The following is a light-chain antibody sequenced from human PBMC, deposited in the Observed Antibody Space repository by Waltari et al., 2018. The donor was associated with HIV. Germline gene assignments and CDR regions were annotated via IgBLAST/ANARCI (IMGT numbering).Light chain of an antibody. CDR1: ALTKGS. CDR3: YSTDSSDSHRGV. J-gene: IGLJ1*01. Sequence: SFELTQPPSVSVSPGQTATIACSGNALTKGSPYWYRQRSGQAPELVLYGDTKRPSVIPERFHGSRSGTTATLIINGAQAEDEGDYYCYSTDSSDSHRGVFGTGTAVYVL. CDR2: GDT. V-gene: IGLV3-10*01.